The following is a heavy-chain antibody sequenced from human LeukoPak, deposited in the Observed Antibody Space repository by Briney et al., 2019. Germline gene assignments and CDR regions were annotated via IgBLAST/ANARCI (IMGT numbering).Heavy chain of an antibody. CDR1: GYTFTSYD. Sequence: ASVKVSCKASGYTFTSYDINWVRQATGQGLEWMGWMNPNSGNTGYAQKFQGRVTMTRNTSISAAYMELSSLRSEDTAVYYCARGREDDILTGYYLWGQGTLVTVSS. CDR2: MNPNSGNT. D-gene: IGHD3-9*01. V-gene: IGHV1-8*01. J-gene: IGHJ4*02. CDR3: ARGREDDILTGYYL.